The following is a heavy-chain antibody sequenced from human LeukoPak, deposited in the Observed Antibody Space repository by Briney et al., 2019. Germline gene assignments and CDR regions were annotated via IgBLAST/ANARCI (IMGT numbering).Heavy chain of an antibody. CDR3: ARQLEMATIVNWYFDL. Sequence: GESLKISCKGSGYSFTSYWITWVRQMPGKGLEWMGRIDPSDSYTNYRPSFQGHVTISADKSISTAYLQWSSLKASDTAMYYCARQLEMATIVNWYFDLWGRGTLVTVSS. CDR2: IDPSDSYT. J-gene: IGHJ2*01. CDR1: GYSFTSYW. D-gene: IGHD5-24*01. V-gene: IGHV5-10-1*01.